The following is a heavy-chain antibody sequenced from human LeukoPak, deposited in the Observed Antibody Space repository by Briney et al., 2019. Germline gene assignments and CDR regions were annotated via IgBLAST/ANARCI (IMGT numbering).Heavy chain of an antibody. Sequence: ASVKVSCKASGYTLTELSMHWVRQAPGKGLEWMGGFDPEDGETIYAQKFQGRATMTEDTSTDTAYMELSSLRSEDTAVYYCATLAFTGEATNDYWGQGTLVTVSS. CDR3: ATLAFTGEATNDY. V-gene: IGHV1-24*01. D-gene: IGHD1-26*01. CDR2: FDPEDGET. CDR1: GYTLTELS. J-gene: IGHJ4*02.